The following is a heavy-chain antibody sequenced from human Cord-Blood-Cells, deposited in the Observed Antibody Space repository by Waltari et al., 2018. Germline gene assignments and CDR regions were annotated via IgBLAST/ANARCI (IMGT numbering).Heavy chain of an antibody. J-gene: IGHJ4*02. CDR1: GGSFSGYY. CDR3: ARERAAAGTDY. CDR2: INHSGST. D-gene: IGHD6-13*01. Sequence: QVQLQQWGAGLLKPSETLSLTCAVYGGSFSGYYWSWIRQPPGKGLEWIGEINHSGSTNYNPSLKSRVTISVDTSKNQFSLKLSSVTAADTAVYYCARERAAAGTDYWGQGTLVTVSS. V-gene: IGHV4-34*01.